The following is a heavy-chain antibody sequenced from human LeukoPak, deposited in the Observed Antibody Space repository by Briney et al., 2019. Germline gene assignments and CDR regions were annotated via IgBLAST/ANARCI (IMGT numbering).Heavy chain of an antibody. CDR2: IYYSGST. CDR3: ARHGWGYYDSSGYLDY. J-gene: IGHJ4*02. V-gene: IGHV4-59*08. D-gene: IGHD3-22*01. Sequence: KPSETLSLTCTVSGGSISSYYWSWIRQPPGKGLEWIGYIYYSGSTNYNPSLKSRVTISVDTSKNQFSLKLSSVTAADTAVYYCARHGWGYYDSSGYLDYRGQGTLVTVSS. CDR1: GGSISSYY.